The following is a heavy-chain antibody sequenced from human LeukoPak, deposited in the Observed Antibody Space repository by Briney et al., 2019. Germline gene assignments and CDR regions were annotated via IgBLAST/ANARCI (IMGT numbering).Heavy chain of an antibody. CDR2: ISGSGGST. Sequence: HPGGSLRLSCAASGFTFSSYAMSWVRQAPGKGLEWVSAISGSGGSTHYADSVKGRFTISRDNSKNTLYLQMNSLRAEDTAVYYCAKFHILMTLYYFDYWGQGTLVTVSS. CDR1: GFTFSSYA. V-gene: IGHV3-23*01. D-gene: IGHD3-16*01. J-gene: IGHJ4*02. CDR3: AKFHILMTLYYFDY.